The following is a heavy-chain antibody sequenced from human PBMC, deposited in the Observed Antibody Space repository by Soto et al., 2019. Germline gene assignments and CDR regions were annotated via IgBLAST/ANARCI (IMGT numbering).Heavy chain of an antibody. CDR2: IFCSGTT. J-gene: IGHJ4*02. Sequence: PSETLSLTCTVSGGSVTGGSYYWSWIRQPPGKGLEWIGYIFCSGTTTYNPSLKTRITMSLDTSRNQFSLKVNSVTAADTAVYYCASGVVNWKDYFDDWGQGTLVTVSS. V-gene: IGHV4-61*01. D-gene: IGHD1-20*01. CDR1: GGSVTGGSYY. CDR3: ASGVVNWKDYFDD.